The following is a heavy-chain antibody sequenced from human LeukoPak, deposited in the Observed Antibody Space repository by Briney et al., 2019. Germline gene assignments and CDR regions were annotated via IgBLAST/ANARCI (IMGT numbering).Heavy chain of an antibody. CDR2: ISYDGSNK. V-gene: IGHV3-30*04. CDR3: ARDGRLSRHYYYMDV. J-gene: IGHJ6*03. CDR1: GFTFSSYA. Sequence: GSLRLSCAASGFTFSSYAMHWVRQAPGKGLEWVAVISYDGSNKYYADSVKGRFTISRDNSKNTLYLQMISLRAEDTAVYYCARDGRLSRHYYYMDVWGKGTTVTVSS. D-gene: IGHD3-3*02.